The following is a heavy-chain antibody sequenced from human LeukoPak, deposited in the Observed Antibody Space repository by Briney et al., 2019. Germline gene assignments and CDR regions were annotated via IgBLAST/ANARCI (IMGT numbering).Heavy chain of an antibody. J-gene: IGHJ6*03. CDR3: GFGPESSYYYYYMDV. V-gene: IGHV1-69*05. CDR2: IIPIFGTA. Sequence: GASVKVSCKASGATFSSYAISWVRQAPGQGLEWMGGIIPIFGTANYAQKFQGRVTITTDESTRTAYMELSSLRSEDTAVYYCGFGPESSYYYYYMDVWGKGTTVTVSS. D-gene: IGHD3-22*01. CDR1: GATFSSYA.